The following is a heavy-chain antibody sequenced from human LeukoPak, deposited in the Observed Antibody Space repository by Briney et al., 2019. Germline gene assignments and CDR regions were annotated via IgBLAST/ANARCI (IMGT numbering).Heavy chain of an antibody. CDR1: GGSFSGYY. D-gene: IGHD3-22*01. Sequence: PSETLSLTCAVYGGSFSGYYWSWIRQPPGKGLEWIGEINHNGSTNYNPSLKSRVTISVDTSKNQFSLKLSSVTAADTAVYYCARAIQYYYDSSGPFDPWGQGTLATVSS. V-gene: IGHV4-34*01. J-gene: IGHJ5*02. CDR2: INHNGST. CDR3: ARAIQYYYDSSGPFDP.